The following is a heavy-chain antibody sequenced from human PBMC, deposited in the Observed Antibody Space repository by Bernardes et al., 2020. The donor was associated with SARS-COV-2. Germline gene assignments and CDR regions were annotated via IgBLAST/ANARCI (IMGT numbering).Heavy chain of an antibody. CDR1: GYTFTGYY. D-gene: IGHD2-15*01. Sequence: ASLKVSCKASGYTFTGYYMHWVRQAPGQGLEWMGRINPNSGGTNYAQKFQGRVTMTRDTSISTAYMELSRLRSDDTAVYYCARAFRGYCSGGSCYPWFDPWGQGTLVTVSS. CDR2: INPNSGGT. CDR3: ARAFRGYCSGGSCYPWFDP. J-gene: IGHJ5*02. V-gene: IGHV1-2*06.